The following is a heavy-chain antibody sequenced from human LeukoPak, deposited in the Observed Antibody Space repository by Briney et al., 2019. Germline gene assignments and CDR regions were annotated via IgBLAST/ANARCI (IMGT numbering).Heavy chain of an antibody. Sequence: PGGSLRLSRGASGFTFSKYAMSWVRQAPGKGLEWVSGVSGSGGVTYYADSVKGRFTISRDNSKNTLHLQMNSLRAEDTAVYYCATFLAVIAARDSLYFQHWGQGTLVSVSS. CDR3: ATFLAVIAARDSLYFQH. V-gene: IGHV3-23*01. J-gene: IGHJ1*01. CDR2: VSGSGGVT. CDR1: GFTFSKYA. D-gene: IGHD6-6*01.